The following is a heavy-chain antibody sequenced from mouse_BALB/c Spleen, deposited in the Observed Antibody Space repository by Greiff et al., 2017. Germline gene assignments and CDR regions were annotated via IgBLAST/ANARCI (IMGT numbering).Heavy chain of an antibody. J-gene: IGHJ3*01. CDR2: IRNKANGYTT. Sequence: EVKLVESGGGLVQPGGSLRLSCATSGFTFTDYYMSWVRQPPGKALEWLGFIRNKANGYTTEYSASVKGRFTISRDNSQSILYLQMNTLRAEDSATYYCARGDYDRTWFAYWGQGTLVTVSA. V-gene: IGHV7-3*02. D-gene: IGHD2-4*01. CDR1: GFTFTDYY. CDR3: ARGDYDRTWFAY.